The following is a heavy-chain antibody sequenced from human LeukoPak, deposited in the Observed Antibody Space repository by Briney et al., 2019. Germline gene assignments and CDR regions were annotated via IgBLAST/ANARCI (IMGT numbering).Heavy chain of an antibody. D-gene: IGHD5-18*01. CDR2: IYYSGST. CDR3: ARGGYSYGQNRDDFDY. CDR1: GGSISSYY. V-gene: IGHV4-59*01. Sequence: NPSETLSLTCTVSGGSISSYYWSWIRQPPGKGLEWIGYIYYSGSTNYNPSLKSRVTISVDTSKNQFSLKLSSVTAADTAVYYCARGGYSYGQNRDDFDYWGQGTLVTVSS. J-gene: IGHJ4*02.